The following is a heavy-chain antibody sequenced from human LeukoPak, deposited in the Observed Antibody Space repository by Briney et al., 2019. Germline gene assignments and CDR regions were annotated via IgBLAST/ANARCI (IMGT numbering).Heavy chain of an antibody. CDR2: ISSSSSYI. V-gene: IGHV3-21*01. CDR1: EFTFSSYS. D-gene: IGHD3-16*01. Sequence: GGSLRLSCAASEFTFSSYSMNWVRQAPGKGLEWVSSISSSSSYIYYADSVKGRFTISRDNAKNSLYLQMNSLRAEDTAVYYCASAEGEPSLLDYRGQGTLVTVSS. J-gene: IGHJ4*02. CDR3: ASAEGEPSLLDY.